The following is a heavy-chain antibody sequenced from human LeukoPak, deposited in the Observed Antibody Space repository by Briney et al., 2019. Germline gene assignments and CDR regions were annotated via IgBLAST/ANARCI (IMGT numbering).Heavy chain of an antibody. Sequence: PSETLSLTCAVYGGSFSGYYWSWIRQPPGKGLEWIGEINHSGSTNYNPSLKSRVTISVDTSKNQFSLKLGSVTAADTAVYYCARGRGYSYGLFDPWGQGTLVTVSS. CDR2: INHSGST. V-gene: IGHV4-34*01. CDR1: GGSFSGYY. J-gene: IGHJ5*02. CDR3: ARGRGYSYGLFDP. D-gene: IGHD5-18*01.